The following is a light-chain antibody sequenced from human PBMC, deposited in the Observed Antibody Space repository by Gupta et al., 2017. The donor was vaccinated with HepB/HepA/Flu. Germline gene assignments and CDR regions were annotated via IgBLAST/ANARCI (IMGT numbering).Light chain of an antibody. J-gene: IGKJ4*01. CDR3: MQNLQTVT. Sequence: DIVMTQSPLSLPVTPGEPASMSCRSSQSLLHSNGYHNLDWYLQKPGQSPQLLIYWGSKRAHGVADRFSGSVAGTDFTLKISRVEEEGGGVYYGMQNLQTVTFGGGTXVEIK. CDR2: WGS. CDR1: QSLLHSNGYHN. V-gene: IGKV2-28*01.